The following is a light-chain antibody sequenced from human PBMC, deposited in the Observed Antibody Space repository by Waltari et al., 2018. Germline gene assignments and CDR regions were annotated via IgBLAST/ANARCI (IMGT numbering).Light chain of an antibody. V-gene: IGLV1-44*01. CDR1: SSNIGSYT. CDR3: ATWDDSLDGPL. J-gene: IGLJ1*01. Sequence: QSVLTQPPSASGTPGQRGAISCSGSSSNIGSYTVKWYQQLPGTAPKLLIYDNNQRPSGVPDRFSGSKAGTSASLAISGLQSDDEADYYCATWDDSLDGPLFGTGTKVTVL. CDR2: DNN.